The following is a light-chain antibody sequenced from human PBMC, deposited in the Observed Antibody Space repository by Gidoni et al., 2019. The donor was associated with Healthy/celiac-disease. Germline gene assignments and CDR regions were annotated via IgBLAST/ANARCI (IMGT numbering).Light chain of an antibody. V-gene: IGKV4-1*01. J-gene: IGKJ1*01. CDR1: QNFLYSDNNKNY. CDR2: WAS. CDR3: QQYYSNPWT. Sequence: VMTQSSDSLAVSLGERATINCKVSQNFLYSDNNKNYLAWYQQKPGQPPKLLIYWASTRESGVPDRFSGSGSGTDFTLTISSLQPDDVAIYYCQQYYSNPWTFGQGTKVEIK.